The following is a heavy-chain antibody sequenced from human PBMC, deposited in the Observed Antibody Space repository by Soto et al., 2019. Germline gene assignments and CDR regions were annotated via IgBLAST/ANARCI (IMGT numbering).Heavy chain of an antibody. D-gene: IGHD2-21*02. J-gene: IGHJ4*02. CDR2: INVLNGA. CDR3: ADWRAGGPVTLDH. V-gene: IGHV3-23*01. Sequence: GGSLRLSCDVSGLSLTPNAFAWVRKAPGKVGEFISTINVLNGAWHSDSVRGRLAISRDVFKNTVYLEMGTLRVEDTAMYHCADWRAGGPVTLDHWGQGTVVTVSS. CDR1: GLSLTPNA.